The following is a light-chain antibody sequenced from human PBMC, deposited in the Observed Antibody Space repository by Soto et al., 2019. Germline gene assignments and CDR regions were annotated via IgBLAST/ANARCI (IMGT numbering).Light chain of an antibody. V-gene: IGKV1-27*01. CDR3: QKYGNVVYT. Sequence: DIVMTQSPASLSSSVGDRVTITCRASQGIRNYLAWYQQKPGQVPQLLIYAASTMESGVPSRFSGSGSGTNFTLTLSSLQPEDSAAYYCQKYGNVVYTFGQGTKLEIK. J-gene: IGKJ2*01. CDR2: AAS. CDR1: QGIRNY.